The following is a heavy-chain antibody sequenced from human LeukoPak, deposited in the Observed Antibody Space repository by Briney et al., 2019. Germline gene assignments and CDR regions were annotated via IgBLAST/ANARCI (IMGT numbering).Heavy chain of an antibody. V-gene: IGHV6-1*01. CDR2: TYYRSTWYN. CDR3: THCSSTNCRDAFDI. Sequence: SQTLSLTCAISGDSVSSNSAAWNWIRQSPSRGLKGLGRTYYRSTWYNDYAVSVKSRITINPDTSKNQFSLQLNSVTPEDTAVYYCTHCSSTNCRDAFDIWGQGTMVTVSS. J-gene: IGHJ3*02. CDR1: GDSVSSNSAA. D-gene: IGHD2-2*01.